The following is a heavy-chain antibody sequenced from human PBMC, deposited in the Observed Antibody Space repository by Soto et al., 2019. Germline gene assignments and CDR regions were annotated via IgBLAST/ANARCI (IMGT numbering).Heavy chain of an antibody. V-gene: IGHV3-49*04. J-gene: IGHJ6*02. CDR3: TRDFQGQYYYGMDV. Sequence: PGGSLRLSCTASGFTFGDYAMNRVRQAPGKGLEWVGFIRGKPNGGATDYAASLKGRFTISRDDSRSVAYLQMNSLKTEDTAVYYCTRDFQGQYYYGMDVWGQGTTVTVSS. CDR1: GFTFGDYA. CDR2: IRGKPNGGAT.